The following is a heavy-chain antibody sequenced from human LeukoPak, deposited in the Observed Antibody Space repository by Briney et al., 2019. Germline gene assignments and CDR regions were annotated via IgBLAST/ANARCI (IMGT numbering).Heavy chain of an antibody. CDR1: GFTFDDYA. V-gene: IGHV3-9*01. D-gene: IGHD3-22*01. Sequence: GRSLRLSCAASGFTFDDYAMHWVRQAPGKGLEWVSGISWNSGSIGYADSVKGRFTISRDNAKNSLYLQMNSLRAEDTALYYCARFTLTYCDSSGYCDYWGQGTLVTVSS. J-gene: IGHJ4*02. CDR3: ARFTLTYCDSSGYCDY. CDR2: ISWNSGSI.